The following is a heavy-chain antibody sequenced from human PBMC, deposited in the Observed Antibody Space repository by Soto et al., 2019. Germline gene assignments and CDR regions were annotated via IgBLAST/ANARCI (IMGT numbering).Heavy chain of an antibody. CDR1: GYTLTTYG. V-gene: IGHV1-18*04. CDR2: ISAYNGNT. Sequence: APVKVSCKAPGYTLTTYGISWVRQAPGQGLEWMGWISAYNGNTISAQKFQGRVTMTTDTSTSTAYMEVRNLRSDDTAVYYCARDPADGGYDRSGYYYYSYGTDVWGQGTTVTVSS. D-gene: IGHD3-22*01. CDR3: ARDPADGGYDRSGYYYYSYGTDV. J-gene: IGHJ6*02.